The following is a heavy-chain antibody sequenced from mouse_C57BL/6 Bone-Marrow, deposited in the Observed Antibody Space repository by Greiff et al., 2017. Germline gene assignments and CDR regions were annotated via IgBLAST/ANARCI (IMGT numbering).Heavy chain of an antibody. D-gene: IGHD2-1*01. J-gene: IGHJ3*01. CDR1: GYAFSSYW. Sequence: QVQLKESGAELVKPGASVKISCKASGYAFSSYWMNWVKQRPGKGLEWIGQIYPGDGDTNYNGKFKGKATLTADKSSSTAYMQLSSLTSEDSAVYFCARKGYGNGAWFAYWGQGTLVTVSA. CDR3: ARKGYGNGAWFAY. CDR2: IYPGDGDT. V-gene: IGHV1-80*01.